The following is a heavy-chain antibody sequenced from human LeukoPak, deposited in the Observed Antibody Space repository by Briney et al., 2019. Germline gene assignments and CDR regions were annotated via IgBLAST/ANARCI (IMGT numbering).Heavy chain of an antibody. V-gene: IGHV3-33*06. D-gene: IGHD2-2*01. CDR2: IWYDGSNK. CDR1: GFTFSSYG. Sequence: GRSLRLSCAASGFTFSSYGMHWVRQAPGKGLEWVAVIWYDGSNKYYADSVKGRFTISRDNSKNTLYLQMNSLRAEDTAVYYCAKDLYCSSTSCPWGWFDPWGQGTLVTVSS. CDR3: AKDLYCSSTSCPWGWFDP. J-gene: IGHJ5*02.